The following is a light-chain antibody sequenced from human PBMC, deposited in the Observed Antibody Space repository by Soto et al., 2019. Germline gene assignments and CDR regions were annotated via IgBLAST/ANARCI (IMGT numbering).Light chain of an antibody. Sequence: DIQMTQCPSALSVSVGDRATITCRASQTISSWLAWYQQKPGRAPKLLIYAASTLQSGVPSRFSGSGSGTDFTLTICCLQSADFATYYCQQYYSYPRTCGQGTKVDI. V-gene: IGKV1-5*01. CDR1: QTISSW. CDR2: AAS. CDR3: QQYYSYPRT. J-gene: IGKJ1*01.